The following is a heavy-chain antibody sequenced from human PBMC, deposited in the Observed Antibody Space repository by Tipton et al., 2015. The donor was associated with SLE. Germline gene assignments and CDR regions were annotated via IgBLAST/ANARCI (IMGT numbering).Heavy chain of an antibody. J-gene: IGHJ3*02. V-gene: IGHV1-2*02. D-gene: IGHD6-13*01. CDR1: GYTFTSYD. Sequence: QLVQSGAEVKKPGASVKVSCKASGYTFTSYDINWVRQATGQGLEWMGWINPTSGGTNYTQKFQGRVTMTRDTSISTASMELSRLRTDVTAVYYCVRTGDSSSWYASDSWGKGTMVTVSS. CDR3: VRTGDSSSWYASDS. CDR2: INPTSGGT.